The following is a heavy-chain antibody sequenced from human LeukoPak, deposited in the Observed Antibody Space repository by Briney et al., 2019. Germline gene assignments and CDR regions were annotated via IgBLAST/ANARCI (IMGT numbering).Heavy chain of an antibody. D-gene: IGHD3-22*01. J-gene: IGHJ3*02. CDR2: INPSGGST. V-gene: IGHV1-46*01. Sequence: ASVKVSCKASGYTFTSYYMHWVRQAPGQGLEWMGIINPSGGSTSYAQKFQGRVTMTRDTSTSTVYMELSSLRSEDTAVYYCARDGPYYYDSSGYSGAFDIWGQGTMVTVSS. CDR3: ARDGPYYYDSSGYSGAFDI. CDR1: GYTFTSYY.